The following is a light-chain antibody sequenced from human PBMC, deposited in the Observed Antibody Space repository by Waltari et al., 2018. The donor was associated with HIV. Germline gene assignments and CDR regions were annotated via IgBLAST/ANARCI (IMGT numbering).Light chain of an antibody. CDR3: CSYAGTWL. V-gene: IGLV2-11*01. CDR1: RSDVGDYNY. CDR2: DVT. Sequence: QSALTPPHSVSGSPGQSVTLSCTGPRSDVGDYNYVSWYQRHPGKAPKLMIYDVTKRPSGVPDRFSGSKSGNTASLTISGLQAEDDAEYYCCSYAGTWLFGGGTKLTVL. J-gene: IGLJ3*02.